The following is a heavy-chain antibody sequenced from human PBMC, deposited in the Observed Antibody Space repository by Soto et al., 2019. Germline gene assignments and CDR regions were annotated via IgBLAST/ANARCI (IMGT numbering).Heavy chain of an antibody. V-gene: IGHV3-23*01. Sequence: GGSLRLSCAASGFTFSSYAMSWVRQAPGKGLEWVSAISGSGGSTYYADSVKGRFTISRDNSKNTLYLQMNSLRAEDTAVYYCAKVYEDYYDSSGYFTLDLYYFDYWGQGTLVTVSS. CDR3: AKVYEDYYDSSGYFTLDLYYFDY. D-gene: IGHD3-22*01. CDR2: ISGSGGST. J-gene: IGHJ4*02. CDR1: GFTFSSYA.